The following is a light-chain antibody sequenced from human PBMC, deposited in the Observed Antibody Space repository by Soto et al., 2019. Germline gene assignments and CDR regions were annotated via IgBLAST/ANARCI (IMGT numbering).Light chain of an antibody. J-gene: IGLJ2*01. CDR1: SSDVGGYNY. CDR3: SSFAGNNNLV. V-gene: IGLV2-8*01. Sequence: QSVLTQPPSASGSPGQSVTISCTGTSSDVGGYNYVSWYQQHPGKAPKLMLAEVSKRPSGVPDRFSGSKSGNTASLTVSGLQAEDEAAYYCSSFAGNNNLVFGGGTKLTVL. CDR2: EVS.